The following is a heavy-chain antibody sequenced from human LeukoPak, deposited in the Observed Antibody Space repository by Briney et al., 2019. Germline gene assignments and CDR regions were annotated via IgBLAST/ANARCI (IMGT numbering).Heavy chain of an antibody. Sequence: GESLKISCAASGFTFSSYGMHWVRQAPGKGLEWVAVISYDGFNPYYADSVKGRFTISRDNSKNTLWLQMNSLRAEDTAVYYCAKVKEMYSSGSYYFDYWGQGTLVTVSS. J-gene: IGHJ4*02. D-gene: IGHD6-19*01. CDR1: GFTFSSYG. CDR2: ISYDGFNP. CDR3: AKVKEMYSSGSYYFDY. V-gene: IGHV3-30*18.